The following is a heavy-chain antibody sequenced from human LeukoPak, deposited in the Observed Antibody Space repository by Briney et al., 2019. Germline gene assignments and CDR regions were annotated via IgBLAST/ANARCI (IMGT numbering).Heavy chain of an antibody. D-gene: IGHD7-27*01. CDR2: IHHSGNS. J-gene: IGHJ5*02. CDR1: GASVTDYY. Sequence: SETLSLTCTVSGASVTDYYLGWIRQSPGKGLEWISYIHHSGNSAYNPSLRSRVTTSLETSKNQFSLNLISVTAADTAVYYCTRGHWGLQSWSQGTLVTVSS. CDR3: TRGHWGLQS. V-gene: IGHV4-59*02.